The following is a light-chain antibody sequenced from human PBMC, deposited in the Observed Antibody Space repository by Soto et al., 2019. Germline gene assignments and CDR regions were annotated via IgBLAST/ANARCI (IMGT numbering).Light chain of an antibody. J-gene: IGLJ2*01. CDR2: EGS. CDR3: CSYAGSSTPEL. V-gene: IGLV2-23*01. Sequence: QSALTEPASVSGSPGQSITISCTGTSSDVGSYNLVSWYQQYPGKAPKLMIYEGSKRPSGVSNRFSGSKSGNTASLTISGLQAEDEADYYCCSYAGSSTPELFGGGTKLTVL. CDR1: SSDVGSYNL.